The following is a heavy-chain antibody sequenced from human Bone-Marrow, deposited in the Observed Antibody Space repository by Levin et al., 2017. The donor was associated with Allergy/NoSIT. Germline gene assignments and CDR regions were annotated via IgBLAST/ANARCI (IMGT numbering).Heavy chain of an antibody. D-gene: IGHD3-16*01. J-gene: IGHJ4*02. V-gene: IGHV3-21*01. CDR1: GFTFSSFS. CDR3: ARETWGAGNYFDR. CDR2: ISRNGDYI. Sequence: GGSLRLSCAASGFTFSSFSMTWVRQAPGKGLEWLSSISRNGDYIYYADSVEGRFTISRDNAKNSLYLQMNSPRVEDTAIYYCARETWGAGNYFDRWGQGTLVTVSS.